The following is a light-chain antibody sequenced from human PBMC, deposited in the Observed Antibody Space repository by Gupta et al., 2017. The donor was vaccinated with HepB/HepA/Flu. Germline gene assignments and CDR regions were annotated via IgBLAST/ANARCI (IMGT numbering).Light chain of an antibody. Sequence: QSALTQPPSASGSPGQSVTISCTGTSSDVGGYKYVSWYQQHPGKAPKLIIYEVTKRPAGVPDRFSGSKSGNTASLTVSGLQAEEEADYYCGSYGGSNNMVFGGGTKLTVL. J-gene: IGLJ3*02. V-gene: IGLV2-8*01. CDR3: GSYGGSNNMV. CDR1: SSDVGGYKY. CDR2: EVT.